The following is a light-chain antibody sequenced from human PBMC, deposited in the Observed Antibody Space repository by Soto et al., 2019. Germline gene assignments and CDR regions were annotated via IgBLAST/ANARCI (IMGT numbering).Light chain of an antibody. J-gene: IGKJ1*01. CDR3: QQYNSYPWT. CDR1: QSISSW. Sequence: DIQMTQSPSTLSASVGDRVTITCRASQSISSWLAWYQQKQGKAPKLLIYDASSLESGVPSRFSGSGSGTEFTLTISSMQPDDVATYYCQQYNSYPWTFGQGTKVEIK. V-gene: IGKV1-5*01. CDR2: DAS.